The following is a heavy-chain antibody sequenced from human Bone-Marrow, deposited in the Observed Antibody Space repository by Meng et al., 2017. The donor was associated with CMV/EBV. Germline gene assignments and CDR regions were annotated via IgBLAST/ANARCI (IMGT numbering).Heavy chain of an antibody. CDR2: IYYSGST. CDR1: GGSISSYY. Sequence: SETLSLTCTVSGGSISSYYWSWIRQPPGKGLEWIGYIYYSGSTNYNPSLKSRVTISVDTSKNPFSLKLSSVTAADTAVYYCARALRPRASGLNAFDIWGQGTMVTVSS. D-gene: IGHD3-3*01. CDR3: ARALRPRASGLNAFDI. J-gene: IGHJ3*02. V-gene: IGHV4-59*01.